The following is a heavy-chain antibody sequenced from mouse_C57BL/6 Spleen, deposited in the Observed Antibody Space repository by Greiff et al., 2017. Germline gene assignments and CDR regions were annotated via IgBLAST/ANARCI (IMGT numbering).Heavy chain of an antibody. V-gene: IGHV5-16*01. CDR1: GFTFSDYY. CDR3: ARASDGVEYFDV. D-gene: IGHD1-1*01. J-gene: IGHJ1*03. Sequence: EVQVVESEGGLVQPGSSMKLSCTASGFTFSDYYMAWVRQVPEKGLEWVANINYDGSSTYYLDSLKSRFIISRDNAKNILYLQMSSLKSEDTATYYCARASDGVEYFDVWGTGTTVTVSS. CDR2: INYDGSST.